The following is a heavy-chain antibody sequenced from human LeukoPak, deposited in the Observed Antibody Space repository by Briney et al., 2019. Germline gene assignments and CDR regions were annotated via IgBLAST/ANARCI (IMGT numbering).Heavy chain of an antibody. Sequence: PGGSLRLACAASGFTFDDYGMSSVRQAPGKGLEWDSCINWNGGSTGYADSVKGRFTISRDNAKNALYMQMNSLRAEDTVLYYCAREGGMAIAAAAKLDYWGQGTLVTVSS. J-gene: IGHJ4*02. CDR1: GFTFDDYG. V-gene: IGHV3-20*04. D-gene: IGHD6-13*01. CDR3: AREGGMAIAAAAKLDY. CDR2: INWNGGST.